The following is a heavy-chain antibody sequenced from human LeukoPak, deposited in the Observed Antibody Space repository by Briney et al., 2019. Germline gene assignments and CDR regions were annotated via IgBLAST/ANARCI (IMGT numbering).Heavy chain of an antibody. V-gene: IGHV3-20*04. D-gene: IGHD3-3*01. CDR3: AREGRAYDFWSGYYIFYFDY. CDR1: GFTFDDYG. J-gene: IGHJ4*02. Sequence: GGSLRLSCAASGFTFDDYGVSWVRQAPGKGLEWVSGINWNGGSTGYADSVKGRFTISRDNAKNSLYLQMNSLRAEDTALYYCAREGRAYDFWSGYYIFYFDYWGQGTLVTVSS. CDR2: INWNGGST.